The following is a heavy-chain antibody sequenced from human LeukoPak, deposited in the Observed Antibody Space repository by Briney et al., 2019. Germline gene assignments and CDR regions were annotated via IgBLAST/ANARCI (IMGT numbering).Heavy chain of an antibody. D-gene: IGHD3-22*01. J-gene: IGHJ4*02. CDR1: GGSISRYY. Sequence: SETLSLTCTVSGGSISRYYWSWIRQPPGKGLEWVGYIHYRGSTNYNPSLKSRVTISVDTSKNQFSLKVSSVTAADTAVYYCARHSSTYYRFDYWGQGTLVSVSS. V-gene: IGHV4-59*08. CDR2: IHYRGST. CDR3: ARHSSTYYRFDY.